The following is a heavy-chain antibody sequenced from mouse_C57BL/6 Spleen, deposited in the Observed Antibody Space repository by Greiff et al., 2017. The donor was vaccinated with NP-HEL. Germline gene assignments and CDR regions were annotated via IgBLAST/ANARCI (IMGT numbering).Heavy chain of an antibody. D-gene: IGHD2-4*01. Sequence: GGGLVQPKGSLKLSCAASGFSFNTYAMNWVRQAPGKGLEWVARIRSKSNNYATYYADSVKDRFTISRDDSESMLYLQMNNLKTEDTAMYYCVRPYDYDRGYAMDYWGQGTSVTVSS. CDR3: VRPYDYDRGYAMDY. CDR2: IRSKSNNYAT. CDR1: GFSFNTYA. V-gene: IGHV10-1*01. J-gene: IGHJ4*01.